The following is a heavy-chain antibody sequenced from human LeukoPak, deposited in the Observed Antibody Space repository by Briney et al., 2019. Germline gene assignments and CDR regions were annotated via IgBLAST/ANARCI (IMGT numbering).Heavy chain of an antibody. CDR1: GGTFSSYA. J-gene: IGHJ4*02. Sequence: ASVKVSCKASGGTFSSYAISWVRQAPGQGLEWMGGIIPIFGTANYAQKFQGRVTITADESTSTAYMELSSLRSEDTAVYYCARARRMYSSSWYLPDYWGQGTLVTVSS. CDR2: IIPIFGTA. CDR3: ARARRMYSSSWYLPDY. D-gene: IGHD6-13*01. V-gene: IGHV1-69*13.